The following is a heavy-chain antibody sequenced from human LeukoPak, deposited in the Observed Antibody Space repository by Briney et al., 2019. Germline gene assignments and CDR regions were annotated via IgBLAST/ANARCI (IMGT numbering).Heavy chain of an antibody. Sequence: GASVKVSCKASGYTFTGYYMHWVRQAPGQGLEWMGWINPNSGGTNYAQKFQGRVTMTRDTSISTAYMELSRLRSDDTAVYYCARVSGKESYYYYYMDVWGKGTTVTVSS. CDR3: ARVSGKESYYYYYMDV. CDR1: GYTFTGYY. V-gene: IGHV1-2*02. D-gene: IGHD3-10*01. J-gene: IGHJ6*03. CDR2: INPNSGGT.